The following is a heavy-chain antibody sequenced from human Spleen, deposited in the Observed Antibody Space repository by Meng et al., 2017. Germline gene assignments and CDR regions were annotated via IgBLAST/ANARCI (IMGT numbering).Heavy chain of an antibody. CDR1: GFTFSSYA. CDR3: ARGDSSGYYRSLIDY. CDR2: ISYDGSNK. D-gene: IGHD3-22*01. Sequence: GGSLRLSCAASGFTFSSYAMHWVRQAPGKGLEWVAVISYDGSNKYYADSVKGRFTISRDNSKNTLYLQMNSLRAEDTAVYYYARGDSSGYYRSLIDYWGQGTLVTVSS. V-gene: IGHV3-30*01. J-gene: IGHJ4*02.